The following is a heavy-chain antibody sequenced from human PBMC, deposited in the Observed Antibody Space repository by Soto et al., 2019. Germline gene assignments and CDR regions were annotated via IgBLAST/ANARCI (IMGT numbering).Heavy chain of an antibody. CDR3: ARGWWEREGYVMDV. V-gene: IGHV4-30-2*01. CDR1: GASISSGDYS. D-gene: IGHD1-26*01. J-gene: IGHJ6*02. Sequence: SETLSHTCAVSGASISSGDYSWTWIRQPPGRGLEWIGYIYHSGNTYYNPSLKSRVTISVVRSKNQFFLDLNYVTAADTAVYYCARGWWEREGYVMDVWGRGTTVTVSS. CDR2: IYHSGNT.